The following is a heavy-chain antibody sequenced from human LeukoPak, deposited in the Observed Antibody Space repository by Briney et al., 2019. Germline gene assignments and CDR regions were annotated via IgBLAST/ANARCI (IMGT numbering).Heavy chain of an antibody. V-gene: IGHV4-38-2*02. D-gene: IGHD3-22*01. CDR1: GYSISSGYY. Sequence: SETLSLTCTVSGYSISSGYYWGWIRQPPGKGLEWIGSIYYSGSTYYNPSLKSRVTISVDTSKNQFSLKLSSVTAADTAVYYCARRRRYYYDSSGYPFDYWGQGTLVTVSS. CDR3: ARRRRYYYDSSGYPFDY. CDR2: IYYSGST. J-gene: IGHJ4*02.